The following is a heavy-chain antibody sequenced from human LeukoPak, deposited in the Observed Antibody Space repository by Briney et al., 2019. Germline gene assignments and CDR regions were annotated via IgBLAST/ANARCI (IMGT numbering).Heavy chain of an antibody. J-gene: IGHJ4*02. CDR2: IYYSGST. D-gene: IGHD2-2*01. Sequence: SQTLSLTCTVSGGSISSGDYYWSWIRQPPGKGLEWIGYIYYSGSTYYNPSLKSRVTISVDTSKNQFSLKLSSVTAADTAVYYCARGFRIVVVPAVWGQGTLVTVSS. CDR3: ARGFRIVVVPAV. CDR1: GGSISSGDYY. V-gene: IGHV4-30-4*08.